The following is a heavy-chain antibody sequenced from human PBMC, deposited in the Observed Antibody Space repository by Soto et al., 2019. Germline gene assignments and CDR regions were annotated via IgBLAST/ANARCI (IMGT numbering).Heavy chain of an antibody. CDR2: IYYSGDT. J-gene: IGHJ4*02. CDR3: AGLAYSSRGGQFFDY. CDR1: GDSISSGGYH. D-gene: IGHD6-13*01. V-gene: IGHV4-31*03. Sequence: QVQLQESGPGLVEPSQTLSLTCNVSGDSISSGGYHWSRIRQHPGKGLEGIVYIYYSGDTYYNPSLKSRVAISVHTSKKQFSLNLSSATAADTAVYYCAGLAYSSRGGQFFDYWGQGVLVTVSS.